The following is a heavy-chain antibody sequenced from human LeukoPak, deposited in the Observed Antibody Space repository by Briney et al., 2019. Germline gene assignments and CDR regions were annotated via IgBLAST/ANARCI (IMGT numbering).Heavy chain of an antibody. CDR3: ARGPSGYYYG. CDR2: IYTSGGS. CDR1: GGFIASYS. D-gene: IGHD3-22*01. J-gene: IGHJ4*02. Sequence: SETLSLTCTVSGGFIASYSWSWIRQSAGKGLEWIGRIYTSGGSDYNPSLKSRVTMSLDTSKNQFYLKMTSVTAADTAVYYCARGPSGYYYGWGQGILVTVSS. V-gene: IGHV4-4*07.